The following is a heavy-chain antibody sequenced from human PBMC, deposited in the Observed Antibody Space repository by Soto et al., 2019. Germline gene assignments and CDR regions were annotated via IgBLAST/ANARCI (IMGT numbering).Heavy chain of an antibody. CDR3: ATSYGNAWYTY. CDR2: IYYSGST. D-gene: IGHD6-13*01. J-gene: IGHJ4*02. V-gene: IGHV4-39*07. Sequence: SETLSLTCTVSGGSISSSSYYWGWIRQPPGKGLEWIGSIYYSGSTYYNPSLKSRVTISVDTSKNQFSLKLTSVTAADTAVFYCATSYGNAWYTYWGQGTQVTVSS. CDR1: GGSISSSSYY.